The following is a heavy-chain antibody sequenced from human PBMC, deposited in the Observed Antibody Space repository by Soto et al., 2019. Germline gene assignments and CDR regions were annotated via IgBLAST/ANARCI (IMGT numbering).Heavy chain of an antibody. J-gene: IGHJ4*02. CDR1: GFTFSSYG. CDR3: ARSLYCGGDCSTEGYFDY. V-gene: IGHV3-33*01. Sequence: PGGSLRLSCAASGFTFSSYGMHWVRQAPGKGLEWVAVIWYDGSNKYYADSVKGRFTISRDNSKNTLYLQMNSLRAEDTAVYYCARSLYCGGDCSTEGYFDYWGQGTLVTAPQ. D-gene: IGHD2-21*02. CDR2: IWYDGSNK.